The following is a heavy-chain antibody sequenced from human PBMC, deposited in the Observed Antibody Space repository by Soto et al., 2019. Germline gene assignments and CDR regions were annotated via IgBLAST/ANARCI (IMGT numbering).Heavy chain of an antibody. CDR2: IYYSGSA. CDR3: ARAGKKYNYYGMDV. CDR1: GGSISSRNYY. V-gene: IGHV4-39*02. D-gene: IGHD3-10*01. Sequence: SETLSLSCTVSGGSISSRNYYWGWIRQPPGKGLEWIGSIYYSGSAHYNPSLKSRATISVDTSKNQFSLKLSSVTAADTAVYYCARAGKKYNYYGMDVWGQGTTVT. J-gene: IGHJ6*02.